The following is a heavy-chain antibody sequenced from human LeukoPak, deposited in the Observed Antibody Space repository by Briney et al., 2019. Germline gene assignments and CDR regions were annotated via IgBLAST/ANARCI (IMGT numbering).Heavy chain of an antibody. D-gene: IGHD1-26*01. CDR3: AAGREWETGPDY. J-gene: IGHJ4*02. CDR1: GGTFSSYA. V-gene: IGHV1-69*13. CDR2: IIPIFGTA. Sequence: GASVKVSCKASGGTFSSYAISWVRRAPGQGLEWMGGIIPIFGTANYAQKFQGRVTITADESTSTAYMELSSLRSEDTAVYYCAAGREWETGPDYWGQGTLVTVSS.